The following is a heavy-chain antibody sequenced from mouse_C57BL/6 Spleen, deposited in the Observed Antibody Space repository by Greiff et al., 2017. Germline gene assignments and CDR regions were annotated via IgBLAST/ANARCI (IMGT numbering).Heavy chain of an antibody. Sequence: VQLQQSGAELVKPGASVKLSCKASGYTFTSYWMHWVKQRPGQGLEWIGMIHPNSGSTNYNEKFKSKATLTVDKSSSTAYMQLSSLTSEDCAVYDWARASGRSAYYFDDGGQGTTLTVAA. CDR3: ARASGRSAYYFDD. CDR1: GYTFTSYW. CDR2: IHPNSGST. D-gene: IGHD1-1*01. J-gene: IGHJ2*01. V-gene: IGHV1-64*01.